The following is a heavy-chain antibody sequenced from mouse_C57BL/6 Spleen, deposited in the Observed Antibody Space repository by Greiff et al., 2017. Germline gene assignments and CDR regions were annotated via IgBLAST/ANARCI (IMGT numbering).Heavy chain of an antibody. CDR2: IRNKANGYTT. V-gene: IGHV7-3*01. Sequence: EVELVESGGGLVQPGGSLSLSCASSGFTFTDYYMSWVRQPPGKALEWLGFIRNKANGYTTEYSASVKGRLTISRDDSKSIPYLRVSAQRAADNATYYCSRSPWGGPRGYWGQGTSVTVSS. D-gene: IGHD4-1*01. CDR3: SRSPWGGPRGY. J-gene: IGHJ4*01. CDR1: GFTFTDYY.